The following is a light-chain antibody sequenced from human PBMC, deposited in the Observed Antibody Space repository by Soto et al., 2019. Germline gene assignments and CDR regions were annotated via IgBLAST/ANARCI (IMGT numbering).Light chain of an antibody. CDR1: QSVSSY. CDR3: QQRTNWPRSFT. Sequence: TQSPSSLSASVGDRVTITCRASQSVSSYLAWYQQKPGQAPRLLIYDTSKRATGIPARFSGSGSGTDFTLTISSLEPEDFAVYYCQQRTNWPRSFTFGPGTKVDIK. J-gene: IGKJ3*01. V-gene: IGKV3-11*01. CDR2: DTS.